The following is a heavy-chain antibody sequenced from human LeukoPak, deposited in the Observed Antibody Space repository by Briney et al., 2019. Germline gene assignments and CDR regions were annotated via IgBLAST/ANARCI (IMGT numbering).Heavy chain of an antibody. V-gene: IGHV4-31*03. CDR2: IYYSGST. CDR3: ARLKCSGGSCPPYYYYYGMDV. Sequence: SQTLSLTCTVSGGSISSGGYYWSWIRQHPGKGLEWIGYIYYSGSTYYNPSLKSRVTISVDTSKNQFSLKLSSVTAADTAVYYCARLKCSGGSCPPYYYYYGMDVWGKGTTVTVSS. D-gene: IGHD2-15*01. J-gene: IGHJ6*04. CDR1: GGSISSGGYY.